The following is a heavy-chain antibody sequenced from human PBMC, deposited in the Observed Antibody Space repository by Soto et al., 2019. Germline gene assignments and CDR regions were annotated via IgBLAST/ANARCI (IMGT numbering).Heavy chain of an antibody. D-gene: IGHD3-22*01. CDR1: GFSFSNYA. CDR3: TRRDREASGGHYSEY. J-gene: IGHJ4*02. V-gene: IGHV3-21*01. Sequence: EVQLVESGGGLVKPGGSLRLSCSASGFSFSNYAMSWVRQAPGQGLEWVSSVTSTSQTYYVDSVKGRFTISRDNAMNSLYPQMNSLRAEDTAVYYCTRRDREASGGHYSEYWGQGTLVTVSS. CDR2: VTSTSQT.